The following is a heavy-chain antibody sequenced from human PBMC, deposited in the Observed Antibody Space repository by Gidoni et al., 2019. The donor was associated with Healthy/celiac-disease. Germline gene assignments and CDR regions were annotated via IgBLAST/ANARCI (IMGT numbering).Heavy chain of an antibody. D-gene: IGHD2-15*01. V-gene: IGHV4-34*01. CDR1: GGSFSGYY. CDR2: INHSGRT. Sequence: QVQLQQWGAGLLKPSETLSLTCAVYGGSFSGYYWSWIRQPPGKGLEWIGKINHSGRTNYNPSLKSRVTISVDTSKNQFSLKLSSVTAADTAVYYCARVDTGYCSGGSCPRPFDYWGQGTLVTVSS. CDR3: ARVDTGYCSGGSCPRPFDY. J-gene: IGHJ4*02.